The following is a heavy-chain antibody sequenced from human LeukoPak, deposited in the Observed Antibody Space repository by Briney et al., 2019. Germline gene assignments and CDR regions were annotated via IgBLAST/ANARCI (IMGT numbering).Heavy chain of an antibody. J-gene: IGHJ3*02. Sequence: GGSLRLSCAASGFTFSSYGTHWVRQAPGKGLEWVAVIWYDGSNKYYADSVKGRFTISRDNSKNTLYLQMNSLRAEDTAVYYCARVPGYYDSSGYGLGAFDIWGQGTMVTVSS. D-gene: IGHD3-22*01. CDR2: IWYDGSNK. CDR3: ARVPGYYDSSGYGLGAFDI. V-gene: IGHV3-33*01. CDR1: GFTFSSYG.